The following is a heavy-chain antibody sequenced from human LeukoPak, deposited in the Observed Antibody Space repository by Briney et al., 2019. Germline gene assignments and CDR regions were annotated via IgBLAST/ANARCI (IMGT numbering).Heavy chain of an antibody. CDR1: GGSISSYY. V-gene: IGHV4-59*01. J-gene: IGHJ6*03. D-gene: IGHD7-27*01. CDR3: ARGTGERYYYYYMDV. Sequence: SETLSLTCTVSGGSISSYYWSWIRQPPGKGLEWIGYIYYSGSTNYNPSLKSRVTISVDTSKNQFSLNLSSVTAADTAVYYCARGTGERYYYYYMDVWGKGTTVTVSS. CDR2: IYYSGST.